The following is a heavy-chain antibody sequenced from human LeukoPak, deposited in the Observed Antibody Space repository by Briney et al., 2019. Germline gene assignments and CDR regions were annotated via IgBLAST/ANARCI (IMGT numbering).Heavy chain of an antibody. J-gene: IGHJ4*02. Sequence: GGSLRLSCAASGFNFADHAMRWVRQAPEKGLEWVSAISGISGSTTIYADSVKGRFAVSRDNSKNTLYLQMNSLRAEDTAVYYCAKALPRIVGATEGVDYWGQGTLVTVSS. D-gene: IGHD1-26*01. CDR2: ISGISGSTT. CDR3: AKALPRIVGATEGVDY. V-gene: IGHV3-23*01. CDR1: GFNFADHA.